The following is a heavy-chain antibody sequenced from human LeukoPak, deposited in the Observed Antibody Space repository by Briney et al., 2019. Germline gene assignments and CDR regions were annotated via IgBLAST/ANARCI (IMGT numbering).Heavy chain of an antibody. D-gene: IGHD6-19*01. CDR2: IIPSGGST. V-gene: IGHV1-46*01. Sequence: ASVKVSCKASGYTFTSNYMHWVRQAPAQGLEWMGIIIPSGGSTTYARKFQGRVTMTRDTSTSTVYMDLSSLSSDDTAVYYRARGGGVVAGNLGGGYWGQGTLVTVSS. CDR1: GYTFTSNY. CDR3: ARGGGVVAGNLGGGY. J-gene: IGHJ4*02.